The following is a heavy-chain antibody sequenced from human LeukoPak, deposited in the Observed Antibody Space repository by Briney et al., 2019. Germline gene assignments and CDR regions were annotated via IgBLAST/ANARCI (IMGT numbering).Heavy chain of an antibody. CDR3: ARDSSSWYYWFDP. V-gene: IGHV1-3*01. D-gene: IGHD6-13*01. Sequence: AASVRVSCKASGYTFTSYAMHWLRQAPGQRLEWMGWINAGNGNTKYSQKFQGRVTITRDTSASTAYMELSSLRSEDTAVYYCARDSSSWYYWFDPWGQGTLVTVSS. CDR2: INAGNGNT. J-gene: IGHJ5*02. CDR1: GYTFTSYA.